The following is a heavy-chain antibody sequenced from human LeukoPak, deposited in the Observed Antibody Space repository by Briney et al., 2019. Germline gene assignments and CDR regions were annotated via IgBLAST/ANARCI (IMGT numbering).Heavy chain of an antibody. V-gene: IGHV3-30-3*01. Sequence: GGPLRLSCAASGFTFSSYAMHWVRQAPGKGLEWVAVISYDGSNKYYADSVKGRFTISRDNAKNSLYLQMNSLRAGDTAVYYCAREWILNAFDIWGQGTMVTVSS. CDR2: ISYDGSNK. D-gene: IGHD2-2*03. J-gene: IGHJ3*02. CDR1: GFTFSSYA. CDR3: AREWILNAFDI.